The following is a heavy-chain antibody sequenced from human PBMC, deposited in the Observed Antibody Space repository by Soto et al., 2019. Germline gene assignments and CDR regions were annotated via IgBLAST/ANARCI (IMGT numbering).Heavy chain of an antibody. V-gene: IGHV4-34*01. D-gene: IGHD6-13*01. Sequence: QVQLQQWGAGLLKPSETLSLTCAVYGGSFSGYYWSWIRQPPGKGLEWIGEINHSGSTNYNPSLKSRVTISVDTSKNQFSLKLSSVTAADTAVYYCSRVIAGFSFDCWGQGTLVTFSS. J-gene: IGHJ4*02. CDR3: SRVIAGFSFDC. CDR1: GGSFSGYY. CDR2: INHSGST.